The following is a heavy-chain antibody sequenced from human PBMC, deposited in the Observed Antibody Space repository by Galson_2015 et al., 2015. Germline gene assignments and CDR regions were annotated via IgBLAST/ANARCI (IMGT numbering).Heavy chain of an antibody. Sequence: SLRLSCAASGFTFSSYSKNWVRQAPGKGLEWVSYISSSSTIYYADSVKGRFTISRDNAKNSLHLQMNSLRAEDTAAYYCATDQSDPTGVDYWGQGTLVTVSS. CDR3: ATDQSDPTGVDY. CDR1: GFTFSSYS. CDR2: ISSSSTI. V-gene: IGHV3-48*01. J-gene: IGHJ4*02. D-gene: IGHD3-10*01.